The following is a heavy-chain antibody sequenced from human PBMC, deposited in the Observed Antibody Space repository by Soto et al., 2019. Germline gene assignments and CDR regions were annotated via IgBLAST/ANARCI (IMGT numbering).Heavy chain of an antibody. CDR3: ARGSGSQNWFDP. CDR2: IYYSGST. D-gene: IGHD1-26*01. V-gene: IGHV4-61*01. CDR1: GGSVSSGSYY. Sequence: SETLSLTCTVSGGSVSSGSYYWSWIRQPPGKGLEWIGYIYYSGSTNYNPSLKSRVTISVDTSKNQFSLKLSSVTAADTAVYYCARGSGSQNWFDPWGQGTLVTVSS. J-gene: IGHJ5*02.